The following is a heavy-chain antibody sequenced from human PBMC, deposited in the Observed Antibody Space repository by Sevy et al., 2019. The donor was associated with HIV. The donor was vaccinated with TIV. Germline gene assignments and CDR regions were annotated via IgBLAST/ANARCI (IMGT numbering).Heavy chain of an antibody. CDR1: GFTFSAYA. CDR3: ARGGYYYDNAAYYAHDS. V-gene: IGHV3-33*01. D-gene: IGHD3-22*01. Sequence: GGSLRLSCTTSGFTFSAYAMHWVRQAPGKGLEWVAIIWSDGAYQYHGDSVKGRFTLSRDNSKNTLYLQMNSLRVEDTAVYYCARGGYYYDNAAYYAHDSWGQGTLVTVSS. CDR2: IWSDGAYQ. J-gene: IGHJ4*02.